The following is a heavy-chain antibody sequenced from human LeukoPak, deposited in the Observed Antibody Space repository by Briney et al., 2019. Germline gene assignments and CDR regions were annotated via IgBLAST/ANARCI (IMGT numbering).Heavy chain of an antibody. J-gene: IGHJ3*02. V-gene: IGHV4-30-4*01. CDR1: GGSISSGDYY. Sequence: SETLSLTCTVSGGSISSGDYYWSWIRQPPGKGLEWIGYIYYSGSTYYNPSLKSRVTISVDTSKNQFSLKLSSVTAADTAVYYCARPLKEMATILEVGSAFDIWGQGTMVTVSS. CDR2: IYYSGST. CDR3: ARPLKEMATILEVGSAFDI. D-gene: IGHD5-24*01.